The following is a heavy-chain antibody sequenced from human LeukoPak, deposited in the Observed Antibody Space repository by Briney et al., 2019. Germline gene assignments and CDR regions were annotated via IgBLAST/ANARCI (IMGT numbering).Heavy chain of an antibody. CDR1: GGSISSYY. J-gene: IGHJ6*02. Sequence: PLETLSLTCTVSGGSISSYYWSWIRQPPGKGLEWIGYIYYSGSTNYNPSLKSRVTISVDTSKNQFSLKLSSVTAADTAVYYCARMGYDTFYGMDVWGQGTTVTVSS. D-gene: IGHD3-22*01. V-gene: IGHV4-59*01. CDR2: IYYSGST. CDR3: ARMGYDTFYGMDV.